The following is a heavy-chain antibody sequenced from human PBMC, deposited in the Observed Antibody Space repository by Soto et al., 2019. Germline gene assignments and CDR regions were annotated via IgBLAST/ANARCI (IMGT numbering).Heavy chain of an antibody. CDR2: INHSGST. D-gene: IGHD1-26*01. V-gene: IGHV4-34*01. CDR1: GGSFSDYY. Sequence: QVQPQQWGAGLLKPSETLSLTCAAYGGSFSDYYWSWIRQPPGKGLEWIGEINHSGSTNYNPSLKSRVTISVDTSKNQFSLKLSSVTAADTAVYYCARGRVGTTNWNWFDPWGQGTLVTVSS. CDR3: ARGRVGTTNWNWFDP. J-gene: IGHJ5*02.